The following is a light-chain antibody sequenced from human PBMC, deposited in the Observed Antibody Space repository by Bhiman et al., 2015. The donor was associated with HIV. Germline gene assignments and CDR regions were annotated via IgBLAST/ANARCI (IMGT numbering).Light chain of an antibody. CDR1: SSDFGGYNY. CDR2: EVS. CDR3: SSYRL. Sequence: QSALTQPPSAPGSPGQSVAISCTGTSSDFGGYNYVSWYQQHPGKAPKLIIYEVSKRPSGVPDRFSGSKSGNTASLTVSGLQAEDEADYYCSSYRLFGGGTKLTVL. V-gene: IGLV2-8*01. J-gene: IGLJ3*02.